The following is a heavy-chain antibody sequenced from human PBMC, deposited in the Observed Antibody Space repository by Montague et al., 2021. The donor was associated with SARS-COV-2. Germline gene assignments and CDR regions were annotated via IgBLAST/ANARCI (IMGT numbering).Heavy chain of an antibody. J-gene: IGHJ4*02. CDR3: ASGRQHINMVVVVVSGGEYYFDX. D-gene: IGHD3-22*01. Sequence: SETLSLTCAVYDGSFSDYSWTWIRQPHGKGLEWIGEINHRGSTNYNPYLKSRVTISVDVYKNKFPLKMKSVSAADTAVYYCASGRQHINMVVVVVSGGEYYFDXWGQGTLVAVSS. CDR1: DGSFSDYS. V-gene: IGHV4-34*01. CDR2: INHRGST.